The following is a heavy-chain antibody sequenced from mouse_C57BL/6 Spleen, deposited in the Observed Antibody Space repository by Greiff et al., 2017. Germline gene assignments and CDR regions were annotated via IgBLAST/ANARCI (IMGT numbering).Heavy chain of an antibody. D-gene: IGHD1-1*01. J-gene: IGHJ2*01. Sequence: EVQLVESGGGLVQPKGSLKLSCAASGFTFNTYAMHWVRPAPGKGLAWVARIRSKSSNYATYYADSVKDRFTISRDDSQSMLYLQMNNLKTEDTAMYYGVRETLYGRGFDYWGQGTTLTGSS. CDR2: IRSKSSNYAT. V-gene: IGHV10-3*01. CDR1: GFTFNTYA. CDR3: VRETLYGRGFDY.